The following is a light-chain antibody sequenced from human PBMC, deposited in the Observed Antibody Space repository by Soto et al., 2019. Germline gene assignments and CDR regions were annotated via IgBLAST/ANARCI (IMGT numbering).Light chain of an antibody. CDR2: EVS. J-gene: IGLJ1*01. Sequence: QSVLTQPASVSGSPGQSITISCTGTSSDVGSYNLVSWYQQHPGKAPKLMIYEVSKRPSGVSNRFSGSKSGNTASLTISGLQAEDESDYYCCSYAGNGTFPYVFGTVTEVTDL. V-gene: IGLV2-23*02. CDR3: CSYAGNGTFPYV. CDR1: SSDVGSYNL.